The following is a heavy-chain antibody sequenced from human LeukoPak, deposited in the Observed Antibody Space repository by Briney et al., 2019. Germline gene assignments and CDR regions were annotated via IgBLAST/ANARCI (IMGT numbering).Heavy chain of an antibody. CDR3: ARVAKIGYCSGGSCYSLYYFDY. D-gene: IGHD2-15*01. CDR2: ISNIGDII. J-gene: IGHJ4*02. V-gene: IGHV3-48*03. Sequence: GGSLRLSCAASGFTFSNYEMNWVRQAPGKGLEWISHISNIGDIIHYADSVEGRFTISRDNAKNSLYLQMNSLRAEDTAVYYCARVAKIGYCSGGSCYSLYYFDYWGQGTLVTVSS. CDR1: GFTFSNYE.